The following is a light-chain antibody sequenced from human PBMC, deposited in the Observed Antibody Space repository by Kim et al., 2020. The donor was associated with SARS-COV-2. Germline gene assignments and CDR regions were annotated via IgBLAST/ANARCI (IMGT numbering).Light chain of an antibody. CDR3: QAWDSSTVV. CDR2: QDS. Sequence: SYELTQPPSVSVSPGQTASITCSGEKLGAKYACWYQQKPGQSPVLVIYQDSKRPSGIPERFSGSNSGNTATLTISGTQAMDEADYYCQAWDSSTVVFGGGTQLTVL. J-gene: IGLJ2*01. V-gene: IGLV3-1*01. CDR1: KLGAKY.